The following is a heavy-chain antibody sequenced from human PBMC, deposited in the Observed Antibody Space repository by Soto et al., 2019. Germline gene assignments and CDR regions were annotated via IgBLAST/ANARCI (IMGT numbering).Heavy chain of an antibody. CDR1: GYSFTSYW. V-gene: IGHV5-10-1*01. D-gene: IGHD6-6*01. Sequence: GASLKISCKGSGYSFTSYWISWVRQMPGKGLEWMGRIDPSDSYTNYSPSFQGHVTISADKSISTAYLQWSSLKASDTAMYYCARSTRRIAARPNYYYYGMDVWGQGTTVTVSS. CDR3: ARSTRRIAARPNYYYYGMDV. J-gene: IGHJ6*02. CDR2: IDPSDSYT.